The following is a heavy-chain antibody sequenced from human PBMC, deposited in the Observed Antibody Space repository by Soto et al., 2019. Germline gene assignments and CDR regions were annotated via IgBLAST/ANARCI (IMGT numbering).Heavy chain of an antibody. J-gene: IGHJ4*02. D-gene: IGHD2-21*01. CDR3: AKAGTIVAHFDY. CDR2: ISHYLSNK. CDR1: GFTFSNYG. Sequence: GGSLRLSCAASGFTFSNYGIHWVRQAPVNGLELVAVISHYLSNKYYADSVKGRFTISRCNSKGTVYLQMNSLRAYYTALYYCAKAGTIVAHFDYWGQGTLVTVSS. V-gene: IGHV3-30*18.